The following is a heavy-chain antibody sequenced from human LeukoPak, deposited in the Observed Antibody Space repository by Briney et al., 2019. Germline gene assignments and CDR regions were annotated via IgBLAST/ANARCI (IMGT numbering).Heavy chain of an antibody. CDR2: INSDGSST. CDR3: GRIIAATGTPD. Sequence: GRSLRLSCAASGITFSSYWMHWVRQAPGKGLVWVSRINSDGSSTSYADSVKGRFTISRDNARNTLYLQMNSLRAEDTAVYYCGRIIAATGTPDWGQGTLVTVS. D-gene: IGHD6-13*01. J-gene: IGHJ4*02. V-gene: IGHV3-74*01. CDR1: GITFSSYW.